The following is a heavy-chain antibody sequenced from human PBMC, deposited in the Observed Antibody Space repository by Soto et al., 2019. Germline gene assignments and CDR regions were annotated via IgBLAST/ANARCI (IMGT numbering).Heavy chain of an antibody. CDR2: IWYDASNK. Sequence: GGSLRLSCAASGFTFRTYGMYWVRQAPGKGLEWVAVIWYDASNKYYADSVKGRFTISRDNSENTLYLQMNSLRAEDTAVYYCARGRVDGGELDLWGQGTLVTAPQ. J-gene: IGHJ4*02. CDR3: ARGRVDGGELDL. D-gene: IGHD1-26*01. CDR1: GFTFRTYG. V-gene: IGHV3-33*01.